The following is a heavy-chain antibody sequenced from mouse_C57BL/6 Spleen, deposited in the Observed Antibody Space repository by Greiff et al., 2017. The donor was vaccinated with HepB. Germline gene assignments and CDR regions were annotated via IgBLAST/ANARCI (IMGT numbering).Heavy chain of an antibody. Sequence: QVQLKESGPELVKPGASVKISCKASGYSFTSYYIHWVKQRPGQGLEWIGWIYPGSGNTKYNEKFKGKATLTADTSSSTAYMQLSSLTSEDSAVYYCAREGTAQGPFAYWGQGTLVTVSA. V-gene: IGHV1-66*01. J-gene: IGHJ3*01. CDR3: AREGTAQGPFAY. CDR2: IYPGSGNT. D-gene: IGHD3-2*02. CDR1: GYSFTSYY.